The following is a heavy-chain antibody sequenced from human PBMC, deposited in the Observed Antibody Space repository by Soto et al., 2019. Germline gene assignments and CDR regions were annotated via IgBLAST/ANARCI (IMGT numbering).Heavy chain of an antibody. D-gene: IGHD2-15*01. Sequence: QITLKESGPTLVKPTQTLTLTCTFSGFSLSTSGVGVGWIRQPPGKALEWLALIYWDDDKRYSPSLKSRLTITQDTSKNQVVLTMTNMDPVDTATYYCAHRRAYCSGGSCYYNWFDPWGQGTRVTVSS. CDR2: IYWDDDK. V-gene: IGHV2-5*02. CDR1: GFSLSTSGVG. CDR3: AHRRAYCSGGSCYYNWFDP. J-gene: IGHJ5*02.